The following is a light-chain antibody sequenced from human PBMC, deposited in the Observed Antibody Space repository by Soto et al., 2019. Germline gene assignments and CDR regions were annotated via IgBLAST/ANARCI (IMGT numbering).Light chain of an antibody. V-gene: IGKV3-20*01. CDR2: GAS. CDR1: QSIGSTY. J-gene: IGKJ1*01. CDR3: QQYGDSPWT. Sequence: VVLTQSPGTLSLSPGERATLSCRASQSIGSTYLAWYQQKPGQAPRLLIYGASNRATGIPDKFTGSGSETDFTLTISRLAPEDLAVYYCQQYGDSPWTFGQGTTVEIK.